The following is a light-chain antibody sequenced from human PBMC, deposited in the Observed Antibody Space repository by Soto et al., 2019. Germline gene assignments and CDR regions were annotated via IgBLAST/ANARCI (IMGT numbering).Light chain of an antibody. Sequence: DIQMTQSPSTLSASVGDRVTITCRASQSISSWLAWYHQKPGKAPKLLIYKASSLESGVPSRFSGSGSGTEFAITISSLQPDDFADYYCQQYNSYSVTFGTGTKVDS. J-gene: IGKJ3*01. CDR1: QSISSW. V-gene: IGKV1-5*03. CDR3: QQYNSYSVT. CDR2: KAS.